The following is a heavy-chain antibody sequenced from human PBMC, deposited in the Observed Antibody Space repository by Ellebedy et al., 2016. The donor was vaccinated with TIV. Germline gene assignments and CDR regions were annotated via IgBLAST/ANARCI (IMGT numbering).Heavy chain of an antibody. J-gene: IGHJ2*01. D-gene: IGHD4-17*01. CDR2: IYPGDSDT. CDR3: ARHTEGSDYSTHRYWYFDL. CDR1: GYSFTSYW. V-gene: IGHV5-51*01. Sequence: GESLKISXKGSGYSFTSYWIGWVRQMPGKGLEWMGIIYPGDSDTRYSPSFQGQVTISADKSISTAYLQWSSLKASDTAMYYCARHTEGSDYSTHRYWYFDLWGRGTLVTVSS.